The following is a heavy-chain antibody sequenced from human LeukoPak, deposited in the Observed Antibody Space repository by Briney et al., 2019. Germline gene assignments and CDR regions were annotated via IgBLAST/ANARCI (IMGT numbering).Heavy chain of an antibody. Sequence: GGSLRLSCAASGFTFRSYWMHWVRHAPGKGLVWVSRIKGDGSTATYADSVKGRFIISRDNAKNTVYLQMNSLRAEDTAVYYCARIGSGTYSDAFDIWGQGTMVTVSS. V-gene: IGHV3-74*01. J-gene: IGHJ3*02. CDR1: GFTFRSYW. D-gene: IGHD1-26*01. CDR3: ARIGSGTYSDAFDI. CDR2: IKGDGSTA.